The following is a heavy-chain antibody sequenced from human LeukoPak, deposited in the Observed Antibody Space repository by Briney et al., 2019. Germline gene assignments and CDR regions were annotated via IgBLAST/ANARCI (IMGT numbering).Heavy chain of an antibody. V-gene: IGHV1-2*02. CDR3: ARGAEAETSPLDF. D-gene: IGHD6-13*01. Sequence: HRASVKVSCKASGYIFSDYYMHWARQAPGQGLEWLGWINPKSGAADYAQQFRGRVTMTRDTSINTDYMEMRRVTSDDTAVYYCARGAEAETSPLDFWGQGTLVIVS. CDR2: INPKSGAA. CDR1: GYIFSDYY. J-gene: IGHJ4*02.